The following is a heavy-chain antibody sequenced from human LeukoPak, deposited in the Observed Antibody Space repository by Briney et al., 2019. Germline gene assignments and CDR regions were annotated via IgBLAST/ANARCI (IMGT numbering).Heavy chain of an antibody. J-gene: IGHJ4*02. CDR2: IRSKANSYAT. D-gene: IGHD6-13*01. CDR1: GFTFSGSA. V-gene: IGHV3-73*01. Sequence: PGGSLRLSCAASGFTFSGSAMHWVRQASGKGLEWVGRIRSKANSYATAYAASVKGRFTISRDDSKNTAYLQMNSLKTEDTAVYYCTRQELVAAAGMSSGRVVLFDYWGQGTLVTVSS. CDR3: TRQELVAAAGMSSGRVVLFDY.